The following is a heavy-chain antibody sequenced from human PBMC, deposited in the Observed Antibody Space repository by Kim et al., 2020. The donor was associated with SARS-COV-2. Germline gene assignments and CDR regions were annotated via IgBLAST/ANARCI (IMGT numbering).Heavy chain of an antibody. J-gene: IGHJ5*02. CDR3: ARDYGLSSGYWVGWFDP. CDR1: GGSISSYY. CDR2: IYYSGST. V-gene: IGHV4-59*01. D-gene: IGHD3-22*01. Sequence: SETLSLTCTVSGGSISSYYWSWIRQPPGKGLEWIGYIYYSGSTNYNPSLKSRVTISVDTSKNQFSLKLSSVTAADTAVYYCARDYGLSSGYWVGWFDPWGQGTLVTVSS.